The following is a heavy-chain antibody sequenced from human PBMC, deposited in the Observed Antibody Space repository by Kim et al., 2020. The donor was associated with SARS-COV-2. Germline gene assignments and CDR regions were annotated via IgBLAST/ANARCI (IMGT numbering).Heavy chain of an antibody. CDR1: GGSFSGYY. D-gene: IGHD2-15*01. CDR2: INHSGST. J-gene: IGHJ6*01. CDR3: ARGGNCSGGSCYSSYYYYG. Sequence: SETLSLTCAVYGGSFSGYYWSWIRQPPGKGLEWIGEINHSGSTNYNPSLKSRVTISVDTSKNQFSLKLSSVTAADTAVYYCARGGNCSGGSCYSSYYYYG. V-gene: IGHV4-34*01.